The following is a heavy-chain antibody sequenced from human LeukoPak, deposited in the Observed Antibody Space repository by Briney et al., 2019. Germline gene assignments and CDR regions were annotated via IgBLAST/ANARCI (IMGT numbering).Heavy chain of an antibody. CDR1: GYTFTSYG. D-gene: IGHD2-2*01. J-gene: IGHJ4*02. Sequence: EASVKVSCKASGYTFTSYGISWVRQAPGQGLEWMGWISAYNGNTNYAQKLQGRVTMTTDTSTSTAYMELRSLRSDDTGVYYCARDVLGYCSSTSCYGTRGSSDYWGQGTLVTVSS. V-gene: IGHV1-18*01. CDR2: ISAYNGNT. CDR3: ARDVLGYCSSTSCYGTRGSSDY.